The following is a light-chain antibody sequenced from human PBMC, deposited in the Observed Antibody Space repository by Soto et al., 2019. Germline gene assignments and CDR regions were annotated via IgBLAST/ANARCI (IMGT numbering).Light chain of an antibody. J-gene: IGLJ2*01. CDR2: EVS. CDR1: SSDVGGYNY. CDR3: SSYAASNNIGV. Sequence: QSALTQPPSASGSPGQSVTISCIGNSSDVGGYNYVSWYQQHPGKAPKLMIYEVSKRPSGVPDRFSGSKSGNTASLTVSGLQAEDEADYYCSSYAASNNIGVFGGGTKLTVL. V-gene: IGLV2-8*01.